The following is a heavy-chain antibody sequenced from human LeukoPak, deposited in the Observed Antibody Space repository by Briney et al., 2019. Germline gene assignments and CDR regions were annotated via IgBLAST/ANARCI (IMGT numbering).Heavy chain of an antibody. Sequence: GGSLRLSRAASGFTFDDYAMHWVRQAPGKGLEWVSGISWNSGSIGYADSVKGRFTISRDNAKNTLYLQMNSLRAEDMALYYCAKGVGVVVSDAFDIWGQGTMVTVSS. J-gene: IGHJ3*02. CDR3: AKGVGVVVSDAFDI. D-gene: IGHD2-2*01. CDR1: GFTFDDYA. CDR2: ISWNSGSI. V-gene: IGHV3-9*03.